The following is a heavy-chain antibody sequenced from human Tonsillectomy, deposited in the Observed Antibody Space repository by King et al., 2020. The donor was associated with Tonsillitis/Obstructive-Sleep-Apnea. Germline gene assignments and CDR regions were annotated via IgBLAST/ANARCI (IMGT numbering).Heavy chain of an antibody. CDR3: TRGGDQDDFWSGSRNWLDP. D-gene: IGHD3-3*01. Sequence: MSWFRHAPEKGLELVGFIRSKSYCGTTEYAASVKGRFTISREDPKSIADVQMNRLKTEDTALYYWTRGGDQDDFWSGSRNWLDPWGQGTLVTVSS. V-gene: IGHV3-49*03. J-gene: IGHJ5*02. CDR2: IRSKSYCGTT.